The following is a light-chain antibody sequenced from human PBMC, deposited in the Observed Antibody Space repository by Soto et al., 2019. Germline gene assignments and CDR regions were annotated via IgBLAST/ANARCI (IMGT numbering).Light chain of an antibody. V-gene: IGKV3D-11*01. Sequence: EIVLTQSPATLSLSPGEGATLSCRASQGVSSYLAWYQQKPGQAPRLLIYDASNRATGIPARFSGSGPGTDFTLTISSLEPEDFAVYYCQQRSNWHSITFGQGTRLEIK. CDR1: QGVSSY. CDR3: QQRSNWHSIT. CDR2: DAS. J-gene: IGKJ5*01.